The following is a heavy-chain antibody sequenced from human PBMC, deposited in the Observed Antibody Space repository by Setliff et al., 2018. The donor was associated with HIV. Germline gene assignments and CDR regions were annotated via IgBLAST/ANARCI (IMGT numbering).Heavy chain of an antibody. J-gene: IGHJ4*02. CDR2: INVGSGNT. D-gene: IGHD3-10*01. V-gene: IGHV1-3*01. CDR1: GYTFTTYV. Sequence: GASVKVSCKASGYTFTTYVVHWVRQAPGQRLEWMGWINVGSGNTKYSQKFQARVTMTTDTSTSTAYMELRSLRSDDTAVYYCARDRQDYSAGSYIYYFDYWGQGTLVTVSS. CDR3: ARDRQDYSAGSYIYYFDY.